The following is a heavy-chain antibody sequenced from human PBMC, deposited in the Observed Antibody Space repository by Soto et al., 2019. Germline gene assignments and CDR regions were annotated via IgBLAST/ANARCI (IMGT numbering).Heavy chain of an antibody. CDR3: AKVGHYYYGSGSYHY. V-gene: IGHV3-30*18. D-gene: IGHD3-10*01. CDR2: ISYDGSNK. J-gene: IGHJ4*02. Sequence: QRLSFAASGFTFSSYGMHWVRQAPGKGLEWVAVISYDGSNKYYADSVKGRFTISRDNSKNTLYLQMNSLRAEDTAVYYCAKVGHYYYGSGSYHYWDPGTLATVSS. CDR1: GFTFSSYG.